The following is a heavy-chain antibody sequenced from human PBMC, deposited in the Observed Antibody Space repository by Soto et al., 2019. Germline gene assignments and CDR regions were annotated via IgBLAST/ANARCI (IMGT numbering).Heavy chain of an antibody. D-gene: IGHD2-15*01. CDR1: GGTFSSYA. CDR3: ARGGYCSGGNCYRYPFDY. J-gene: IGHJ4*02. CDR2: IIPIFGTA. V-gene: IGHV1-69*13. Sequence: SSVKVSCKASGGTFSSYAISWVRQAPGQGLEWMGGIIPIFGTANYAQKFQGRVTITADESTSTAYMELSSLRSEDTAVYYCARGGYCSGGNCYRYPFDYWGQGTLVTVSS.